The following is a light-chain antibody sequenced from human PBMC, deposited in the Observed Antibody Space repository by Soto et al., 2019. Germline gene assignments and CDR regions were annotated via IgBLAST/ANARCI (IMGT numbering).Light chain of an antibody. CDR1: QSISSY. Sequence: EIVLTHSPATRSLSPGERTTLSCRASQSISSYLAWYQQKPGQAPRLLIYDASKRATGIPARFSGSGSGTDFTLTISSLEPEDFAVYYCQQRSNWGLTFGGGTKVDIK. J-gene: IGKJ4*01. V-gene: IGKV3-11*01. CDR3: QQRSNWGLT. CDR2: DAS.